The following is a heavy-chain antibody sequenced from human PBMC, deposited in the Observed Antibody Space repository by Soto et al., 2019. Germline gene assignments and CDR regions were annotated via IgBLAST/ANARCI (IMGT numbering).Heavy chain of an antibody. Sequence: EVQLLESGRDLVQAGGSLRLSCATSGFIFSNYAMSWVRQAPGKGLEWVSGISGSGGRADYAASVKGRFTVSRVTSTKTLFLQIKSLGVADTAVYSCSSTEGYCTTTCSYEFGFYYPWSQSHPVSVSS. CDR1: GFIFSNYA. CDR3: SSTEGYCTTTCSYEFGFYYP. J-gene: IGHJ5*02. CDR2: ISGSGGRA. D-gene: IGHD2-15*01. V-gene: IGHV3-23*01.